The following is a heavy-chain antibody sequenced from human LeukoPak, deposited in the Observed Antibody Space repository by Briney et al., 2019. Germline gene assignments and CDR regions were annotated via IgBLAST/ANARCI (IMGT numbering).Heavy chain of an antibody. CDR1: GFTFSSYA. Sequence: GGSLRLSCAASGFTFSSYAMSWVRQAPGKGLEWVSAISGSGGSTYYADCVKGRFTISRDNSKNTLYLQMNSLRAEDTAVYYCAKVDTAMDHVFDYWGQGTLVTVSS. V-gene: IGHV3-23*01. D-gene: IGHD5-18*01. CDR2: ISGSGGST. CDR3: AKVDTAMDHVFDY. J-gene: IGHJ4*02.